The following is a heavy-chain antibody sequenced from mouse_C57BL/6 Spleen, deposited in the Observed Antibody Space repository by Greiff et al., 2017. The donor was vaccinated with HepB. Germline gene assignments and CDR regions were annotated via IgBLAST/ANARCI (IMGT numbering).Heavy chain of an antibody. J-gene: IGHJ1*03. CDR2: ISDGGSYT. V-gene: IGHV5-4*03. D-gene: IGHD1-1*01. CDR3: ARSFTTVVATEDYWYFDV. Sequence: EVKLMESGGGLVKPGGSLKLSCAASGFTFSSYAMSWVRQTPEKRLEWVATISDGGSYTYYPDNVKGRFTISRDNAKNNLYLQMSHLKSEDTAMYYCARSFTTVVATEDYWYFDVWGTGTTVTVSS. CDR1: GFTFSSYA.